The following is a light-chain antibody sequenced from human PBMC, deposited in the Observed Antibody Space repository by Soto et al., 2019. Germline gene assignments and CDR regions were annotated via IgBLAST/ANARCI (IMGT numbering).Light chain of an antibody. CDR1: SSDVGGYNY. Sequence: ALTQSASMSGSPGQSITISCTGTSSDVGGYNYVSWYQQHPGKAPKLMIYDVSNRPSGVSNRFSGSKSGNAASLTISGLQAEDEADYYCSSYTSSSTLGGVFGTGTKVTV. CDR2: DVS. CDR3: SSYTSSSTLGGV. V-gene: IGLV2-14*01. J-gene: IGLJ1*01.